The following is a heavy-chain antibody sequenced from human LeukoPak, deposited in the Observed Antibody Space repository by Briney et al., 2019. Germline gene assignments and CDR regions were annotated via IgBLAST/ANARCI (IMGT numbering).Heavy chain of an antibody. V-gene: IGHV4-4*09. D-gene: IGHD4-23*01. J-gene: IGHJ3*02. CDR2: IYTSGST. CDR1: GGSISSYY. Sequence: SETLSLTCTVSGGSISSYYWSWIRQPPGKGLEWIGYIYTSGSTNYNPSLKSRVTISVDTSKNQFSLKLSSVTAADTAVYYCVRRVSGGLPFDIWGQGTMVTVSS. CDR3: VRRVSGGLPFDI.